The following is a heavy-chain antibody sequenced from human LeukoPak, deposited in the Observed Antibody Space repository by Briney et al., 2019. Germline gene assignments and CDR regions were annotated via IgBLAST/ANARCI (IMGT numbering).Heavy chain of an antibody. Sequence: PSETLSLTCTVSGGSISSYYWSWIRQPPGKGLEWIGFIYYSGSTNYNPSLRSRVTISVDTSKNQFSLKLSSVTAADTAVYYCASGITGTTYAFDIWGQGTMVTVSS. CDR1: GGSISSYY. CDR3: ASGITGTTYAFDI. J-gene: IGHJ3*02. D-gene: IGHD1-20*01. V-gene: IGHV4-59*01. CDR2: IYYSGST.